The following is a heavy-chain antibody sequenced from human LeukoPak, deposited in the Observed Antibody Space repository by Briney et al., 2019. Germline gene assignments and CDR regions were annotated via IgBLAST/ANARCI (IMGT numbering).Heavy chain of an antibody. J-gene: IGHJ4*02. CDR1: GFTVGSNY. CDR2: IYSGGST. CDR3: ARGLYYYDSSGYHYFDY. V-gene: IGHV3-53*01. Sequence: GGSLRLSCAASGFTVGSNYMSWVRQAPGTGLEWVSVIYSGGSTYYADSVKGRFTISRDNYKSTLYLQMNSLRAEDTAVYYCARGLYYYDSSGYHYFDYWGQGTLVTVSS. D-gene: IGHD3-22*01.